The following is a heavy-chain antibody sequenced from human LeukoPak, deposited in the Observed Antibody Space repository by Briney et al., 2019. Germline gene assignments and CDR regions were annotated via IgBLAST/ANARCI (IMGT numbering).Heavy chain of an antibody. Sequence: GGSLRLSCAASGFTFSSYGMHWVRQAPGKGLEWVSSITRSFNNIYYAGSVKGRFTISRDNTENSLYLQMNSLRAEDTAVYYCARGTGDYYGMDVWGQGTTVTVSS. CDR3: ARGTGDYYGMDV. CDR1: GFTFSSYG. J-gene: IGHJ6*02. V-gene: IGHV3-21*01. CDR2: ITRSFNNI. D-gene: IGHD1-26*01.